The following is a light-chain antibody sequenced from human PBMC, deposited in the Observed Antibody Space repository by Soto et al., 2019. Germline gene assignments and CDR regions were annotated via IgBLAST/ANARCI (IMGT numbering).Light chain of an antibody. J-gene: IGKJ5*01. V-gene: IGKV1-16*02. CDR2: GAS. Sequence: DIQMTQSPSSLSASVGDRVTITCRASQDISSDLSWFQQKPGKAPRALIYGASSLHSGVPSKFSGTRSGTEFTLTISSLQPEDFATFYCQQYNIYPITFGQGTRLEIK. CDR1: QDISSD. CDR3: QQYNIYPIT.